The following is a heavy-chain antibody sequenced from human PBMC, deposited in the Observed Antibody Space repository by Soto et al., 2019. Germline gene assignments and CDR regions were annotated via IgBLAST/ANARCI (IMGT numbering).Heavy chain of an antibody. J-gene: IGHJ4*02. Sequence: QVQLQESGPGLVKPSETLSLTCTVSGGSISSYYWSWIRQPPGKGLEWIGYIYYSGSTNYNPSLKSRVTISVDTYKNQFSPKLSSVTAADTAVYYCARQYGGSYADYWGQGTLVTVSS. D-gene: IGHD1-26*01. CDR2: IYYSGST. CDR1: GGSISSYY. V-gene: IGHV4-59*08. CDR3: ARQYGGSYADY.